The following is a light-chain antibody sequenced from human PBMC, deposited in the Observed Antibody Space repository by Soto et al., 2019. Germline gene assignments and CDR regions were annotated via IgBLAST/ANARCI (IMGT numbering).Light chain of an antibody. V-gene: IGLV6-57*02. CDR3: QSYDSSNQV. CDR1: SGSIASNY. CDR2: EDN. Sequence: NFVLTQPHSVSESPGKTVTISCTGSSGSIASNYVQWYQQRPGSAPTTVIYEDNQRPSGVPDRFSGSIDSSSNSASLTISGLKTEDEADYYCQSYDSSNQVFGGGTKVTVL. J-gene: IGLJ2*01.